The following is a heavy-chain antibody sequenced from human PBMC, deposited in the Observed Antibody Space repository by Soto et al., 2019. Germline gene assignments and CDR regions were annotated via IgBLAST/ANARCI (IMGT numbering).Heavy chain of an antibody. J-gene: IGHJ6*02. D-gene: IGHD3-22*01. V-gene: IGHV4-34*01. CDR1: GGSFDGYY. Sequence: ETLSLTCALYGGSFDGYYWSWIRQSPGKGLEWIGEIHHSGSTKYNPSLKSRVSLSVDTSKNQFSLKLSSVTAADTAVYYCARGRRDSRGGIVVATYYYYYYGMDVWGQGTTVTVSS. CDR3: ARGRRDSRGGIVVATYYYYYYGMDV. CDR2: IHHSGST.